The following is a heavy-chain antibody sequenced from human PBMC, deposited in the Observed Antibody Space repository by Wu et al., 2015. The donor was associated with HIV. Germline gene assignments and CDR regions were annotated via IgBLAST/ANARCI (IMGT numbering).Heavy chain of an antibody. J-gene: IGHJ4*02. CDR2: MNSDGNGA. Sequence: QVQLVQSGAEVKKLGASVMISCKASGYSFTRHKIHWLRQAPGQGLEWMGKMNSDGNGAYAQKFQDRITMTRDLSTTTVYMHLRRLKSEDTAVYYCARSKGIAVVSWGIVDYWGQGTLVTVSS. V-gene: IGHV1-46*01. D-gene: IGHD6-19*01. CDR3: ARSKGIAVVSWGIVDY. CDR1: GYSFTRHK.